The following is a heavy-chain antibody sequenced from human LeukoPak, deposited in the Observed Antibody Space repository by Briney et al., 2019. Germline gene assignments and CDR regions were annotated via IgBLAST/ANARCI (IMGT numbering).Heavy chain of an antibody. D-gene: IGHD6-6*01. V-gene: IGHV1-18*01. CDR1: GYTFTSYG. Sequence: ASVKVSCKASGYTFTSYGISWVRQAPGQGLEWMGWINTYNGNTNYAQKLQGRVTMTTDTSTSTAYMELRSLRSDDTAVYYCAAEKYSSSSWAFDIWGQGTMVTVSS. CDR3: AAEKYSSSSWAFDI. CDR2: INTYNGNT. J-gene: IGHJ3*02.